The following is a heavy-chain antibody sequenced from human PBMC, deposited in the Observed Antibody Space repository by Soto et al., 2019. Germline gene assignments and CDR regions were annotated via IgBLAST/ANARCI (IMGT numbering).Heavy chain of an antibody. V-gene: IGHV5-10-1*01. Sequence: GESLKISCKGSGYSFAGYWITWVRQKPGKGLEWMGRIDPSDSQTCYSPSFRGHVTISVTKSITTVFLQWSSLRASDTAMYYCARQIYDSDTGPNFQYYFDSWGQGTPVTVSS. CDR3: ARQIYDSDTGPNFQYYFDS. CDR1: GYSFAGYW. CDR2: IDPSDSQT. J-gene: IGHJ4*02. D-gene: IGHD3-22*01.